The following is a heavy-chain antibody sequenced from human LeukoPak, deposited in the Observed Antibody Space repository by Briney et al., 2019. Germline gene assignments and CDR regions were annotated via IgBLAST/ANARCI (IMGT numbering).Heavy chain of an antibody. D-gene: IGHD6-13*01. CDR3: AKDRQQLVHEIDY. CDR1: GFTFSSYG. V-gene: IGHV3-30*18. CDR2: ISYDGSNK. Sequence: GGSLRLSCAASGFTFSSYGMHWVRQAPGKGLEWVAVISYDGSNKYYADSVKGRFTISRDNSKNTLYLQMNSLRAEDTAVYYCAKDRQQLVHEIDYWGQGTLVTVSS. J-gene: IGHJ4*02.